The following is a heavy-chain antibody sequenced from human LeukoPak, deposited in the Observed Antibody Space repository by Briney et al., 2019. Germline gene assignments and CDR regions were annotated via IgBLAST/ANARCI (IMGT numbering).Heavy chain of an antibody. CDR1: GFTFSTYG. Sequence: GGSLRLSCAASGFTFSTYGMHWVRQAPGKGLEWVAVISYDGSNKYYADSVKGRFTISRDNSENSLFLQMSSLRAEDTAVYYCAKVPHYGGNSPYFDSWGQGTLVTVSS. J-gene: IGHJ4*02. D-gene: IGHD4-23*01. CDR2: ISYDGSNK. V-gene: IGHV3-30*18. CDR3: AKVPHYGGNSPYFDS.